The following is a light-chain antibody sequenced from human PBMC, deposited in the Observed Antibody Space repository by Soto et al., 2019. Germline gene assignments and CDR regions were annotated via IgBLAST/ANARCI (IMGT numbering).Light chain of an antibody. CDR2: GAS. J-gene: IGKJ4*01. Sequence: EVLMTQSPATLSVSPGERVTLSCRASQSINSNLAWYQQKPGQAPRVLIYGASSRASRNTDRFSGSGSGTDFTLHISRLEHDDFSFYYCQQYQNWPPLTFGGGTRVEIK. CDR1: QSINSN. CDR3: QQYQNWPPLT. V-gene: IGKV3D-15*01.